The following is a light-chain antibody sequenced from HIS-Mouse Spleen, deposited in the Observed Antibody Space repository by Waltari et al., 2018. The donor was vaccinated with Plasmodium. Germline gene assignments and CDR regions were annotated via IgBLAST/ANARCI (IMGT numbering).Light chain of an antibody. CDR3: YSTDSSGNHRV. V-gene: IGLV3-10*01. J-gene: IGLJ3*02. CDR2: ENS. CDR1: ALPNKY. Sequence: SYELTQPPSVSVSSGQTARIICSGAALPNKYAYWYQQKSGQAPALVLYENSKRPSGIPERFSGSSSGTMATLTISGAQVEDEADYYCYSTDSSGNHRVFGGGTKLTVL.